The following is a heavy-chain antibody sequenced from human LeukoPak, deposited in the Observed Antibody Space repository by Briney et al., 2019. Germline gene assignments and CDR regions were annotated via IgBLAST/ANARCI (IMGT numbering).Heavy chain of an antibody. CDR2: INHSGST. CDR1: GGSFSGYY. CDR3: ARIRPSTIFGVAPPNYYYYYYMDV. V-gene: IGHV4-34*01. J-gene: IGHJ6*03. Sequence: SETLSLTCAVYGGSFSGYYWSWIRQPPGKGLEWIGEINHSGSTNYNPSLKSRVTISVDTSKNQFSLKLSSVTAADTAVYYCARIRPSTIFGVAPPNYYYYYYMDVWGKGTTFTVSS. D-gene: IGHD3-3*01.